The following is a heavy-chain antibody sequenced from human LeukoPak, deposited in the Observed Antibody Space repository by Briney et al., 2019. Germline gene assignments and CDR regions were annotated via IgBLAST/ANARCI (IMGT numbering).Heavy chain of an antibody. D-gene: IGHD6-13*01. J-gene: IGHJ5*02. CDR3: ARISSSSWYRWFDP. V-gene: IGHV4-59*01. CDR1: GGSISSYY. CDR2: IYYSGST. Sequence: SETLSLTCTVSGGSISSYYWSWIRQPPGKGLEWIGYIYYSGSTNYNPSLKSRVTISVDTSKNQFSLKLSSVTAADTAVYYCARISSSSWYRWFDPWGQGTLVTVSS.